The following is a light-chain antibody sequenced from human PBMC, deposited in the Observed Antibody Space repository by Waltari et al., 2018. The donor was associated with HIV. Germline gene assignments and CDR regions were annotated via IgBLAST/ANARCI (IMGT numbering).Light chain of an antibody. CDR1: QSILDTSNNKNS. CDR3: QQYYITPIT. V-gene: IGKV4-1*01. CDR2: CAS. Sequence: DIVMTQSPDSLAVSLGERATINCKSSQSILDTSNNKNSLTWYQQKPGPPPKLLISCASTRESGVPDRFSGSGSVTDFTLTISSLQAEDVAVYYCQQYYITPITFGQGTRLEIK. J-gene: IGKJ5*01.